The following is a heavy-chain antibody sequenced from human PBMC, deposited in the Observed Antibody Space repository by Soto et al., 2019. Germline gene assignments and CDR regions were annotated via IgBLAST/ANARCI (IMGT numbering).Heavy chain of an antibody. J-gene: IGHJ4*02. V-gene: IGHV3-21*06. CDR2: ISSTTNYI. CDR1: GFTFTRYS. CDR3: ARESEDLTPNFDY. Sequence: KPVGSLRLSCAASGFTFTRYSMNWVRQAPGKGLEWVSSISSTTNYIYYGDSMKGRFTISRDNAKNSLYLEMNSLRAEDTAVYYCARESEDLTPNFDYWGQGTLVTVSS.